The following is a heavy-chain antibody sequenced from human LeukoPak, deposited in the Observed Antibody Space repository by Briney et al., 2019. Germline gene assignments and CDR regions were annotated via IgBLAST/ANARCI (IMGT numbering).Heavy chain of an antibody. CDR3: ARAQGSSWYGDYFDY. CDR1: GGSFSGYY. J-gene: IGHJ4*02. CDR2: INHSGST. D-gene: IGHD6-13*01. Sequence: SETLSLTCAVYGGSFSGYYWSWIRQPPGKGLEWIGEINHSGSTNYNPSLKSRVTISVDTSKNQFSLKLSSVTAADTAVYYCARAQGSSWYGDYFDYWGQGTLVTVSS. V-gene: IGHV4-34*01.